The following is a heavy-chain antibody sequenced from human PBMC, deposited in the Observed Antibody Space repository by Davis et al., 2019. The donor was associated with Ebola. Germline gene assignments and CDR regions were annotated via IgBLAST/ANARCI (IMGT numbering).Heavy chain of an antibody. CDR2: INPGDGSK. Sequence: ASVKVSCKAAGYIFRSYSVHWVRQAPGQGLEWMRWINPGDGSKMYSQNVQGRVTITWDTTQTTAYMELSSLRSEDTGVYYCARRGNWDDYGTDVWGQGTAVTVSS. D-gene: IGHD3-10*01. CDR3: ARRGNWDDYGTDV. V-gene: IGHV1-3*01. CDR1: GYIFRSYS. J-gene: IGHJ6*02.